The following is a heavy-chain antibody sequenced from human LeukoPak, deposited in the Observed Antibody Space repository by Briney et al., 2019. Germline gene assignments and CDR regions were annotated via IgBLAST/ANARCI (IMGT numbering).Heavy chain of an antibody. J-gene: IGHJ4*02. CDR3: ARSDGAYYFDY. CDR1: GYTFTGYY. V-gene: IGHV1-2*02. Sequence: ASVKVSCKASGYTFTGYYMHWARQAPGQGLEWMGWINPNNDVTNYALKFQGRVTMTRDTSISTAYMELSGLRSDDTAVYYCARSDGAYYFDYWGQGTLVTVSS. D-gene: IGHD2-21*01. CDR2: INPNNDVT.